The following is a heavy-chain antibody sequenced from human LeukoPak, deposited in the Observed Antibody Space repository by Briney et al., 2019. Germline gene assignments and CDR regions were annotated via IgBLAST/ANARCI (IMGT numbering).Heavy chain of an antibody. V-gene: IGHV3-49*04. CDR1: GFTFSSYG. Sequence: GGSLRLSCAASGFTFSSYGMSWVRQAPGKGLEWVGFIRSKAYGGTTEYAASVKGRFTISRDDSNSIAYLQMNSLKTEDTAVYYCTREGRQWLDPLDYWGQGTLVTVSS. D-gene: IGHD6-19*01. J-gene: IGHJ4*02. CDR2: IRSKAYGGTT. CDR3: TREGRQWLDPLDY.